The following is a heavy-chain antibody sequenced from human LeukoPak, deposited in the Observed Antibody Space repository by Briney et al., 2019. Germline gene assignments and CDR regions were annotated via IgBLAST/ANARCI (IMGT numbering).Heavy chain of an antibody. J-gene: IGHJ4*02. D-gene: IGHD3-3*01. CDR3: ARAPRYDFLSGYFDYFDY. CDR2: ISYDGSNK. V-gene: IGHV3-30*05. CDR1: GSTFSSYG. Sequence: GRFLRPSCAASGSTFSSYGMHWVRQAPGKGLEWVAVISYDGSNKYYADSVKGRFTISRDNSKNTLYLQMNSLRAEDTAVYYCARAPRYDFLSGYFDYFDYWGQGTLVTVSS.